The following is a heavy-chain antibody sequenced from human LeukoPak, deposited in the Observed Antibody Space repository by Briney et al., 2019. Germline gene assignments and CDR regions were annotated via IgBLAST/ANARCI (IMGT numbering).Heavy chain of an antibody. CDR3: ARDDIPVI. V-gene: IGHV3-53*01. J-gene: IGHJ4*02. D-gene: IGHD2-15*01. CDR2: IYSDGRT. Sequence: QPGGSLRLSSAASGFSVSDYYMNWVRQAPGKGLEWVSFIYSDGRTYYADSVKGRFTISRDNSRNTLYLQMNSLRVEDTAVYYCARDDIPVIWGQGTLVTVSS. CDR1: GFSVSDYY.